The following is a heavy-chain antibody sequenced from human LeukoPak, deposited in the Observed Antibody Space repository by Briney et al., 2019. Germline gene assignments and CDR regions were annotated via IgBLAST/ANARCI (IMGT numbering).Heavy chain of an antibody. D-gene: IGHD3-10*01. CDR2: INPNNGGT. Sequence: ASVKVSCKASGYIFTAYYMHWVRQAPGQGLEWMGWINPNNGGTNYAQKFQGRVTMTRDTSISTAYMELRRQVSVGTAVYYCAKEVRESAWFYFDHWGQGTLATVSS. CDR3: AKEVRESAWFYFDH. J-gene: IGHJ4*02. V-gene: IGHV1-2*02. CDR1: GYIFTAYY.